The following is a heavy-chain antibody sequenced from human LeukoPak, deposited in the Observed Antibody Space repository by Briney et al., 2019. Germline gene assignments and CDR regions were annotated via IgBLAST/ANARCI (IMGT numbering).Heavy chain of an antibody. CDR2: ISAYNGNT. CDR3: ARDSAAAGHLWFDP. D-gene: IGHD6-13*01. J-gene: IGHJ5*02. CDR1: GYTFTSYG. V-gene: IGHV1-18*01. Sequence: ASVKVSCTASGYTFTSYGISWVRQAPGQGLEWMGWISAYNGNTNYAQKLQGRVTMTTDTSTSTAYMELRSLRSDDTAVYYCARDSAAAGHLWFDPWGQGTLVTVSS.